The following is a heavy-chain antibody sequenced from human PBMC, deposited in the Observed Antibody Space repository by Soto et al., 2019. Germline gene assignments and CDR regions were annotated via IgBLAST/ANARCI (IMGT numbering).Heavy chain of an antibody. Sequence: EAQLVESGGDLVQPRGSLRLSCAASGFTFRNFAMTWVRQAPGKGLEWVSGISGSGRMTYYAHSVKGRFTVSRDNSKNSLYLQMDSLRAEDTAVYYCSKEAEESVNEPIPGDCWDQGTVVTVSS. CDR3: SKEAEESVNEPIPGDC. J-gene: IGHJ4*02. V-gene: IGHV3-23*04. CDR1: GFTFRNFA. D-gene: IGHD1-1*01. CDR2: ISGSGRMT.